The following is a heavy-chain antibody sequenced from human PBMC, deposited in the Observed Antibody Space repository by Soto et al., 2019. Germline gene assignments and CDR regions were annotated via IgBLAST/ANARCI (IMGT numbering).Heavy chain of an antibody. CDR1: GFTFSSYG. CDR3: AKDTHDILTGLIDH. Sequence: PGGSLRLSCAASGFTFSSYGMHWVRQAPGKGLEWVAVISYDGSNKYYADSVKGRFTISRDNSKNTLYLQMNSLRAEDTAVYYCAKDTHDILTGLIDHWGQGT. D-gene: IGHD3-9*01. CDR2: ISYDGSNK. V-gene: IGHV3-30*18. J-gene: IGHJ4*02.